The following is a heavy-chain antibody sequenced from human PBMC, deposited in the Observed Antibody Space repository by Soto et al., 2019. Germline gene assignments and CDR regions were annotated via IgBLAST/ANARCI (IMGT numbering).Heavy chain of an antibody. CDR2: ISYDGSNK. J-gene: IGHJ6*02. CDR1: GFTFSSYA. Sequence: QVQLVESGGGVVQPGRSLRLSCAASGFTFSSYAMHWVRQAPGKGLEWVAVISYDGSNKYYADSVKGRFTISRDNSKNTLYLQMNSLRAEDTAVYYCARDRMDIVLGPAAHYYYYGMDVWGQGTTVTVSS. CDR3: ARDRMDIVLGPAAHYYYYGMDV. D-gene: IGHD2-2*03. V-gene: IGHV3-30-3*01.